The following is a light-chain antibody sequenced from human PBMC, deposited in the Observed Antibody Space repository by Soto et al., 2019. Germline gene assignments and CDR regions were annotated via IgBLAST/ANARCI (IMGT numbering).Light chain of an antibody. CDR2: DAS. CDR1: QSVSSY. V-gene: IGKV3-11*01. CDR3: QQRSNWPPWT. Sequence: EIVLTQSPATLSLSPGERATLSCRASQSVSSYLAWYQQKPGQAPRLLIYDASNRATGIPARFSGSGSGKDFTLPINSLEPEDFAVYYCQQRSNWPPWTFGQGTKVEIK. J-gene: IGKJ1*01.